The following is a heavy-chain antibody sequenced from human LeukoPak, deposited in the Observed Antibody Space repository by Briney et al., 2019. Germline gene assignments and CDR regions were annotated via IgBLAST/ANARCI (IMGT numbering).Heavy chain of an antibody. V-gene: IGHV4-61*02. Sequence: PSQTLSLTCTVSGGSISSGSYYWSWIRQPAGKGLEWIGRIYTSGSTNYNPSLTSRVTISVDTSKNQFCLNLSSVTAEATAVYYCARDTGIAVAGTVENWGQGTLVTVSS. CDR2: IYTSGST. CDR3: ARDTGIAVAGTVEN. J-gene: IGHJ4*02. CDR1: GGSISSGSYY. D-gene: IGHD6-19*01.